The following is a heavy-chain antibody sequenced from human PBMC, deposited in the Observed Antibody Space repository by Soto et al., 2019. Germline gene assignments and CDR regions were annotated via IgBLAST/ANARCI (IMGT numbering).Heavy chain of an antibody. V-gene: IGHV3-21*01. CDR3: ARDLYSSSWYVNYYYCMDV. D-gene: IGHD6-13*01. J-gene: IGHJ6*02. Sequence: GGSLRHSCSASGFPFSSYRMNGVGQAPAKGIEWVSSISSSSSYVDYADSVNVRFTISRDNAKNSLYLQMNSLRAEDTAVYYCARDLYSSSWYVNYYYCMDVRGQGTTVTVSS. CDR1: GFPFSSYR. CDR2: ISSSSSYV.